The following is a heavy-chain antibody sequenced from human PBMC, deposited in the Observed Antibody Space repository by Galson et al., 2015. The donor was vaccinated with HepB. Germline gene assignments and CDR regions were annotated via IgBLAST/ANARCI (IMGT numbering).Heavy chain of an antibody. V-gene: IGHV3-7*03. CDR2: IKQDGSEK. D-gene: IGHD3-10*01. Sequence: SLRLSCAASGFTFSSYWMSWVRQAPGKGLEWVANIKQDGSEKYYVDSVKGRFTISRDNAKNSLYLQMNSLRAEDTAVYYCARIGKITMVPGGFDYWGQGTLVTVSS. CDR1: GFTFSSYW. CDR3: ARIGKITMVPGGFDY. J-gene: IGHJ4*02.